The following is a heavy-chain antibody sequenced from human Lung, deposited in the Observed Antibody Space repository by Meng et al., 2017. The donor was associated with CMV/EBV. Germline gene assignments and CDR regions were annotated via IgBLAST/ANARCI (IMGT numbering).Heavy chain of an antibody. CDR3: ARALGWMYSGSCNDY. CDR2: LSYDGSNK. J-gene: IGHJ4*02. V-gene: IGHV3-30*04. CDR1: GFTFSSYA. Sequence: GGSLRLXXAVSGFTFSSYAMHWVRQAPGKGLEWVAVLSYDGSNKYYADSLKGRFTICRDNSKNTLFLQMNSLRAEDTAVYYCARALGWMYSGSCNDYWGQGXLVTVSS. D-gene: IGHD1-26*01.